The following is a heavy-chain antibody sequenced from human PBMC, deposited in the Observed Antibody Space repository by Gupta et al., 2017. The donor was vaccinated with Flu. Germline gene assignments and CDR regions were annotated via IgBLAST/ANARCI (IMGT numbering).Heavy chain of an antibody. CDR3: AKDWRYNNNIYGMNV. Sequence: QERVVESGGGVVQPGRSMRLSCAASGFSFSNYGLPWVRQAPGKGREWLAGISHDGSQSYHTDSVKGRFIISRDNSKNTLYRQMSGLRTEDTTVYYCAKDWRYNNNIYGMNVWCQGTTVTVSS. CDR1: GFSFSNYG. J-gene: IGHJ6*02. D-gene: IGHD1-14*01. V-gene: IGHV3-30*18. CDR2: ISHDGSQS.